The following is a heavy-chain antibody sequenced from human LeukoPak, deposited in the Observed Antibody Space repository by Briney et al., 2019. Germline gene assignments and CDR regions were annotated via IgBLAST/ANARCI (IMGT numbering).Heavy chain of an antibody. CDR3: ARDLVTMVRGVIRDNWFDP. CDR1: GFTFSSYG. J-gene: IGHJ5*02. CDR2: NSGST. V-gene: IGHV4-59*12. D-gene: IGHD3-10*01. Sequence: GSLRLSCAASGFTFSSYGMHWVRQAPGKGLEWIGYNSGSTNYNPSLKSRVTISVDKSKNQFSLKLSSVTAADTAVYYCARDLVTMVRGVIRDNWFDPWGQGTLVTVSS.